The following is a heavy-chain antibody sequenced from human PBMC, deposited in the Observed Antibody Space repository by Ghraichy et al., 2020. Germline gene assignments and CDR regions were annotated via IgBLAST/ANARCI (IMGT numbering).Heavy chain of an antibody. J-gene: IGHJ4*02. V-gene: IGHV3-30*04. CDR2: ISYDGTGQ. CDR1: GFTLSSFG. CDR3: ARGYCDGSLYDGLGDG. D-gene: IGHD2-21*01. Sequence: GGSLRLSCAASGFTLSSFGFHWVRQAPGKGLEWVTAISYDGTGQYYADSVRGRFTISSDNSKNTLYLQMNSLRSEDTAVYYCARGYCDGSLYDGLGDGWGQGSLVTVSS.